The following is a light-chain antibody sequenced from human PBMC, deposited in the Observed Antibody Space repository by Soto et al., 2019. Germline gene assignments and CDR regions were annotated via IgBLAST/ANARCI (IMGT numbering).Light chain of an antibody. V-gene: IGKV3-15*01. CDR1: QSVSRN. CDR3: QQYNNWPPYT. CDR2: GAS. Sequence: EIVMTQSPATLSVSPGERATLSCRTSQSVSRNLAWFQQKPGQAPRLLIYGASTRATGIPARFSGSGSGTEFTLTISSLQSADVAVYYCQQYNNWPPYTFGQGTKLEIK. J-gene: IGKJ2*01.